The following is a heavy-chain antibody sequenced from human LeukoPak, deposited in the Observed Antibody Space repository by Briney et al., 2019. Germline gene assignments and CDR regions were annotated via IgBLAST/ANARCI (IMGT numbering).Heavy chain of an antibody. V-gene: IGHV4-34*01. CDR2: INNSGST. CDR3: ATYSSGWSYFDY. CDR1: GGSFSGYY. J-gene: IGHJ4*02. D-gene: IGHD6-19*01. Sequence: SETLSLTCAVYGGSFSGYYWSWIRQPPGKGLEWIGEINNSGSTNYNPSLKSRVTISVDTSKNQFSLKLNSVTAADTAVYYCATYSSGWSYFDYWGQGTLVTVSS.